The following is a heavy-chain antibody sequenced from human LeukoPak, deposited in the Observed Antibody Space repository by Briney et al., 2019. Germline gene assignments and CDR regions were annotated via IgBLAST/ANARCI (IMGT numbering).Heavy chain of an antibody. CDR3: AKDTNPPPSIAVAVPYGMDV. D-gene: IGHD6-19*01. CDR2: ISYDGSNK. V-gene: IGHV3-30-3*01. J-gene: IGHJ6*02. CDR1: GFTFSSYA. Sequence: GGSLRLSCAASGFTFSSYAMHWVRQAPGKGLEWVAVISYDGSNKYYADSVKGRFTISRDNSKNTLYLQMNSLRAEDTAVYYCAKDTNPPPSIAVAVPYGMDVWGQGTTVTVSS.